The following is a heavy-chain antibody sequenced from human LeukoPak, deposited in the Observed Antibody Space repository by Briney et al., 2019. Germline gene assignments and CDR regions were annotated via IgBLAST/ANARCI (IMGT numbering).Heavy chain of an antibody. V-gene: IGHV1-69*05. CDR3: ARAAVGASVYYYYYMDV. D-gene: IGHD1-26*01. CDR2: IIPIFGTA. CDR1: GGTFSSYA. J-gene: IGHJ6*03. Sequence: SVKVSCKASGGTFSSYAISWVRQAPGQGLEWMGGIIPIFGTANYAQKFQGRVTITTDESTSTAYMELSSLRSEDTAVYYCARAAVGASVYYYYYMDVWGKGTTVTVSS.